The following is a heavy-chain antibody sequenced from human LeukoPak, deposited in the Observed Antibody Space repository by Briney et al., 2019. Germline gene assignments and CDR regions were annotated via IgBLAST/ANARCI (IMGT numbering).Heavy chain of an antibody. CDR1: GGSISSYY. D-gene: IGHD5-18*01. Sequence: PSETLSLTCTVSGGSISSYYWSWIRQPPGKGLEWIGYIYYSGSTNYNPSLKSRVTISVDTSKNQFSLKLSSVTAADTAVYYCARDVHGYSYGSFDYWGQGTLVTVSS. CDR3: ARDVHGYSYGSFDY. V-gene: IGHV4-59*01. CDR2: IYYSGST. J-gene: IGHJ4*02.